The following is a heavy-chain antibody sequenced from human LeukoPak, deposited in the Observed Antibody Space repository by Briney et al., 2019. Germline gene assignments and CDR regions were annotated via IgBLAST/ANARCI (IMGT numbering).Heavy chain of an antibody. CDR3: ARDDGRSSSWYYFDY. V-gene: IGHV1-69*13. D-gene: IGHD6-13*01. J-gene: IGHJ4*02. Sequence: SVKVSCKASGGTFSSYAVSWVRQAPGQGLEWLRGIIPIFGTANYAQKFQGRVTITADESTSTAYMELSSLRSEDTAVYYCARDDGRSSSWYYFDYWGQGTLVTVSS. CDR2: IIPIFGTA. CDR1: GGTFSSYA.